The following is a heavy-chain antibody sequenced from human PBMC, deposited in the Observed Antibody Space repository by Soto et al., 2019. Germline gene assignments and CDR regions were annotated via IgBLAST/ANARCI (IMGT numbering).Heavy chain of an antibody. D-gene: IGHD3-10*01. V-gene: IGHV1-69*01. Sequence: QMQLVQSGAEVKKPGSSVRVSCKASGGTFGNFGISWVRQAPGQGLEWMGGTIPIFDTPYYAEKFRDRVTISSDATSTAYLELTSLTSEDTATYYCARDREDGSGTKYNWFDSWGQGTLVTVSS. CDR3: ARDREDGSGTKYNWFDS. CDR1: GGTFGNFG. J-gene: IGHJ5*01. CDR2: TIPIFDTP.